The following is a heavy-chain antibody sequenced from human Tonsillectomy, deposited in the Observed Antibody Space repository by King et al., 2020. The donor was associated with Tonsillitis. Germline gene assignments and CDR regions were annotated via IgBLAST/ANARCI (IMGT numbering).Heavy chain of an antibody. D-gene: IGHD6-19*01. CDR3: ASERLFSSGWGIDY. J-gene: IGHJ4*02. V-gene: IGHV3-33*05. CDR2: ISYDGSNK. CDR1: GFTFRSYG. Sequence: VQLVESGGGVVQPGRSLRLSCAASGFTFRSYGMHWVRQAPGKGLEWVAVISYDGSNKHYADSVKGRFTISRDNSDNTLYLQMSSLGAEDTAVYYCASERLFSSGWGIDYWGQGTLVTVSS.